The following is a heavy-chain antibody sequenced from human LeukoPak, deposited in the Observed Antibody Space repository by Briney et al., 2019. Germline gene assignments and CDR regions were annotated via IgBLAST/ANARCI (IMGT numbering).Heavy chain of an antibody. V-gene: IGHV4-38-2*02. Sequence: SETLSLTCTVSGYSISSGYYWGWIRQPPGKGLEWIGSIYHSGSTYYNPSLKSRVTISVDTSKNQFSLKLSSVTAADTAVYYCARELEPFDYWGQGTLVTVSS. CDR3: ARELEPFDY. CDR1: GYSISSGYY. CDR2: IYHSGST. J-gene: IGHJ4*02. D-gene: IGHD1-1*01.